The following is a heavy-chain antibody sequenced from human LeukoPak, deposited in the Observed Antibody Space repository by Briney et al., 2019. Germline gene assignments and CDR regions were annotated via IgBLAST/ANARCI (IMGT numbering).Heavy chain of an antibody. CDR1: GYTFTSYD. D-gene: IGHD6-13*01. CDR2: MNPNSGNT. V-gene: IGHV1-8*01. Sequence: ASVKVSCKASGYTFTSYDINWVRQATGQGLEWMGWMNPNSGNTGYAQKFQGRVTMTRNTSISTAYMELSSLRSEDTAVYYCAFELAAADHYGMDVWGQGTTVTVSS. J-gene: IGHJ6*02. CDR3: AFELAAADHYGMDV.